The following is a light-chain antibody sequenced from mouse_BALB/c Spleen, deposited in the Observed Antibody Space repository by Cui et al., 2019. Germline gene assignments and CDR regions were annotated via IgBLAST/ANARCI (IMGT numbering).Light chain of an antibody. CDR2: NAN. V-gene: IGKV12-38*01. Sequence: IQMTQPPASLAASVGETVTITCRTSENIYYSLAWYQQKQGKSPQLLIYNANSLEDGVPSRFSGSGSGTQYSMKINSMQPEDTATYFCKQAYDVPLTFGAGTKLELK. CDR3: KQAYDVPLT. CDR1: ENIYYS. J-gene: IGKJ5*01.